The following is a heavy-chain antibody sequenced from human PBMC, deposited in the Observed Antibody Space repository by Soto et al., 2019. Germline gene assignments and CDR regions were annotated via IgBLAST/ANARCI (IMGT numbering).Heavy chain of an antibody. CDR3: ARESRSWYGSIWDY. Sequence: SETLSLTCAVSGGSISSGGYSWGWIRQPPGKGLEWIGYIYFSGGTNYNPSLKSRVTISVDTSKNQFSLKLSSVTAADTAVYYCARESRSWYGSIWDYWGQGTLVTVSS. CDR2: IYFSGGT. V-gene: IGHV4-61*08. D-gene: IGHD6-13*01. J-gene: IGHJ4*02. CDR1: GGSISSGGYS.